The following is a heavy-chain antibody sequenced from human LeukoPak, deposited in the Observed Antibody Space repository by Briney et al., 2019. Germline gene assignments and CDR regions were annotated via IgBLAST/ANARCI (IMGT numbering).Heavy chain of an antibody. CDR3: ARDRDGGVGTIDY. CDR2: INPNSGGT. J-gene: IGHJ4*02. V-gene: IGHV1-2*02. D-gene: IGHD3-3*01. CDR1: GYTFTGYY. Sequence: ASVKVSCKASGYTFTGYYMHWVRQAPGQGLEWMGWINPNSGGTNYAQKFQGRVTMTRDTSISTAYMELSRLRFDDTAVYYCARDRDGGVGTIDYWGQGTLVPVSS.